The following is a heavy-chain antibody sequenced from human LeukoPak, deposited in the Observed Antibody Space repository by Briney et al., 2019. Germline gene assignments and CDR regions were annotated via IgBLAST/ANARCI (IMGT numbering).Heavy chain of an antibody. V-gene: IGHV1-46*01. D-gene: IGHD3-22*01. CDR2: INPSGGST. CDR1: GYTFTSYY. CDR3: ARDLIPTYYYDSSGYNFDY. J-gene: IGHJ4*02. Sequence: ASVKVSCKASGYTFTSYYMHWVRQAPGQGLEWMGIINPSGGSTSYAQKFQGRVTMTRDTSTSTVYMELSSLRSEDTAAYYCARDLIPTYYYDSSGYNFDYWGQGTLVTVSS.